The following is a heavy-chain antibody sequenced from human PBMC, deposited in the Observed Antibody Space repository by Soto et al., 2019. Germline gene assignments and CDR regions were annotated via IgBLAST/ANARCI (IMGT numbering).Heavy chain of an antibody. CDR2: IRSKANSYLI. J-gene: IGHJ4*02. Sequence: LRLSCAASGFKFSDSAMHWVRQASGKGLEWIARIRSKANSYLIAYDESVRGRFIISRDDSKNTAYLQMNDLKTEDTATYYCARGGEMRLNDYWGQGTLVTVSS. D-gene: IGHD3-16*01. CDR1: GFKFSDSA. CDR3: ARGGEMRLNDY. V-gene: IGHV3-73*01.